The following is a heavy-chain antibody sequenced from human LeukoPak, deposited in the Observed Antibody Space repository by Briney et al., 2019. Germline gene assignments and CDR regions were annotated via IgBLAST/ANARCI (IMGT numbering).Heavy chain of an antibody. V-gene: IGHV4-34*01. CDR2: INHSGST. J-gene: IGHJ5*02. Sequence: SETLSLTCAVYGGSFSGYYWSWIREPPGKGLEWIGEINHSGSTNYNPSLKSRVTISVDTSKNQFSLKLSSVTAADTAVYYCARGLLDLPDWLLRLYRFDPWGQGTLVTVSS. CDR1: GGSFSGYY. CDR3: ARGLLDLPDWLLRLYRFDP. D-gene: IGHD3-9*01.